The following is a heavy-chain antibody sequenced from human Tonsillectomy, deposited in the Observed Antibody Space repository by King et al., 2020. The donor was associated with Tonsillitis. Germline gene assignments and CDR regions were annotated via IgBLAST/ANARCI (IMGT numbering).Heavy chain of an antibody. V-gene: IGHV3-20*04. D-gene: IGHD3-10*01. J-gene: IGHJ3*02. Sequence: VQLVESGGGVVRPGGSLRLSCAASGFTFDQYGMSWVRQAPGKGLEWISGIDWHGGTTGYAGSVKGRFTISRDNANNSLYLQMNSLRAEDTALYYCVRYYYGSGTTQTFDIWGHGTMVTVSS. CDR3: VRYYYGSGTTQTFDI. CDR2: IDWHGGTT. CDR1: GFTFDQYG.